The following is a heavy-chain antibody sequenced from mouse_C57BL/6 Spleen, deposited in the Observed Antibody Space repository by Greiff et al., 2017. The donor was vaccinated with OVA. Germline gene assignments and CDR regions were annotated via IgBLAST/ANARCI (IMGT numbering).Heavy chain of an antibody. D-gene: IGHD1-1*01. Sequence: VQLKESEGGLVQPGSSMKLSCTASGFTFSDYYMAWVRQVPEKGLEWVANINYDGSSTYYLDSLKSRFIISRDNAKNILYLQMSSLKSEDTATYYCARRGSSNWYFDVWGTGTTVTVSS. CDR1: GFTFSDYY. CDR3: ARRGSSNWYFDV. V-gene: IGHV5-16*01. CDR2: INYDGSST. J-gene: IGHJ1*03.